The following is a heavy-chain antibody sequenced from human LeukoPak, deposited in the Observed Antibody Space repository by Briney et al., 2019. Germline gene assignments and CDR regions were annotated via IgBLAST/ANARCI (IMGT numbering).Heavy chain of an antibody. CDR2: ISYDGSNK. Sequence: GRSLRLSCAASGFTFSSYGMHWVRQAPGKGLEWVAVISYDGSNKYYADSVKGRFTISRDNSKNTLYLQMNSLRAEDTAVYYCAKVGLRGSYYVPPYFDYWGQGTLVTVSS. V-gene: IGHV3-30*18. J-gene: IGHJ4*02. CDR1: GFTFSSYG. D-gene: IGHD1-26*01. CDR3: AKVGLRGSYYVPPYFDY.